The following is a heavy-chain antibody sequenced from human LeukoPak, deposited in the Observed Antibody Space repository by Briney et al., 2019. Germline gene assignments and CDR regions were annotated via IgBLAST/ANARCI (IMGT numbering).Heavy chain of an antibody. J-gene: IGHJ3*01. CDR1: GFTFDDYA. CDR3: AKDRQTGVATGDL. CDR2: ISWNSGSI. V-gene: IGHV3-9*01. Sequence: PGRSLRLSCAASGFTFDDYAMHWVRQAPGKGLEWVSGISWNSGSIGYADSVKGRFTISRDNAKNSLYLQMNSLRAEDTAVYYCAKDRQTGVATGDLWGQGTMVTVSS. D-gene: IGHD5-12*01.